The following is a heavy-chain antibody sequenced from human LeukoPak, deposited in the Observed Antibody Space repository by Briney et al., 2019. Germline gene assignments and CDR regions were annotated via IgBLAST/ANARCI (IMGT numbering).Heavy chain of an antibody. D-gene: IGHD3-10*01. J-gene: IGHJ6*02. Sequence: PSETLSLTCTVSGGSISSYYWSWIRQPPGKGLEWIGYIYYSGSTNYNPSLKSRVTISVDTSENQFSLKLSSVTAADTAVYYCARQVYYYGSGSYSGMDVWGQGTTVTVSS. CDR2: IYYSGST. CDR3: ARQVYYYGSGSYSGMDV. CDR1: GGSISSYY. V-gene: IGHV4-59*08.